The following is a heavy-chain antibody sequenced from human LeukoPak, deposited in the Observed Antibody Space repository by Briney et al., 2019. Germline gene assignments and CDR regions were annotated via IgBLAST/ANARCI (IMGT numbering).Heavy chain of an antibody. V-gene: IGHV3-15*01. Sequence: PGGSLRLSCAASGFTFSDAWMNWVRQAPGKGLEYIGRIKSISDGGTTDYAAPVKGRFTISRDDSKNTLYLQMNSLKTEDTAVYYCAKGGSDYDDHGYSFDYWGQGALVTVSS. CDR2: IKSISDGGTT. CDR3: AKGGSDYDDHGYSFDY. J-gene: IGHJ4*02. CDR1: GFTFSDAW. D-gene: IGHD1-26*01.